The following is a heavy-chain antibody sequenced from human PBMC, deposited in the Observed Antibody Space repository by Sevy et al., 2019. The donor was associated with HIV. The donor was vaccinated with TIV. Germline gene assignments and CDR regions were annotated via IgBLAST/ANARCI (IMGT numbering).Heavy chain of an antibody. CDR2: INHSGST. V-gene: IGHV4-34*01. J-gene: IGHJ5*02. CDR3: ARAPPVVVVPGAPSWFDP. Sequence: SETLSLTCAVYGGSFSGYYWNWIRQTPGKGLEWIGEINHSGSTNYNPSLKSRVTIPVDTSKNKFSLRLNSVTAAETAVYYCARAPPVVVVPGAPSWFDPWGQGTLVTVSS. D-gene: IGHD2-2*01. CDR1: GGSFSGYY.